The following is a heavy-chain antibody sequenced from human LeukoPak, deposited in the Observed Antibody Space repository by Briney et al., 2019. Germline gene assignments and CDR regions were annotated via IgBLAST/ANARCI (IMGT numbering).Heavy chain of an antibody. Sequence: PSETLSLTCAVYVGSFSGYYWRWIRPPPGRGREWIGEINHSGSTNYNPSLKSRVTISVDTSKNQFTLKLSAVTAADTAVYYCAGTGYSYGEFDYWGQGTLVTVSS. CDR1: VGSFSGYY. D-gene: IGHD5-18*01. CDR2: INHSGST. V-gene: IGHV4-34*01. CDR3: AGTGYSYGEFDY. J-gene: IGHJ4*02.